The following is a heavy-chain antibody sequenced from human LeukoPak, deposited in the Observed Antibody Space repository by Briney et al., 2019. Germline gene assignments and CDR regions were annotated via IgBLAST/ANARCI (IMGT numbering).Heavy chain of an antibody. J-gene: IGHJ4*02. CDR1: GFTFSSYS. V-gene: IGHV3-21*01. CDR3: ARGFDYDSSGPDY. D-gene: IGHD3-22*01. Sequence: GGSLRLSCAAPGFTFSSYSMNWVRQAPGKGLEWVSSISSSSSYIYYADSVKGRFTISRDNAKNSLYLQMNSLRAEDTAVYYCARGFDYDSSGPDYWGQGTLVTVSS. CDR2: ISSSSSYI.